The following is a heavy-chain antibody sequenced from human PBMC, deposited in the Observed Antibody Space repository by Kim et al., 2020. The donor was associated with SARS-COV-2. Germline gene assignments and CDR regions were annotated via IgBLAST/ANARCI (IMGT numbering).Heavy chain of an antibody. Sequence: ASVKVSCKASGYTFSNYFVHWVRQAPGQGLDWMGWINPNTGDPKYAQLFPGWFDISMNTSVSTAYLQVSSLKSDDTAVYYCAREYCSGGSCYYNYYCMDVWGGGGTVTVAS. D-gene: IGHD2-15*01. J-gene: IGHJ6*04. CDR2: INPNTGDP. CDR3: AREYCSGGSCYYNYYCMDV. V-gene: IGHV7-4-1*02. CDR1: GYTFSNYF.